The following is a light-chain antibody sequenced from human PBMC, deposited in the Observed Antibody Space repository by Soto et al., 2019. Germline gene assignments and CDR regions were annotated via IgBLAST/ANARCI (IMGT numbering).Light chain of an antibody. V-gene: IGKV1-39*01. CDR3: QQSYGMLWT. CDR1: QTISTY. CDR2: ASS. J-gene: IGKJ1*01. Sequence: IQMTQSPSSLSASVGDRVTITCRASQTISTYLNWYQQKPGKAPKLLIYASSSLQSGVPSRFSGSGSGTDFTLTITSLQPEDFATYICQQSYGMLWTFGQGTKVEV.